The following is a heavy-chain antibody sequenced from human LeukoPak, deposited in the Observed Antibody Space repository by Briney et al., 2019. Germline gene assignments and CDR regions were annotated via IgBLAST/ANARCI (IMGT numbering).Heavy chain of an antibody. D-gene: IGHD3-3*01. Sequence: SETLSLTCTVSGGSISSYCWSWIRQPAGKGLEWIGRIYTSGSTNYNPSLKSRVTISVDTSKNQFSLKLSSVTAADTAVYYCARVVYYDFWSGYLLDPWGQGTLVTVSS. CDR3: ARVVYYDFWSGYLLDP. J-gene: IGHJ5*02. V-gene: IGHV4-4*07. CDR1: GGSISSYC. CDR2: IYTSGST.